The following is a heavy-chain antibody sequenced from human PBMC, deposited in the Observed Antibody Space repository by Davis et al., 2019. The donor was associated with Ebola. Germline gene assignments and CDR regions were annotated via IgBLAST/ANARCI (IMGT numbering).Heavy chain of an antibody. J-gene: IGHJ6*02. CDR2: ISYDGSNK. CDR1: GFPFVSYA. CDR3: TRHRAMVRYYGMDV. V-gene: IGHV3-30-3*01. Sequence: GKSLKISCAASGFPFVSYAMHWVRRAPGKGLEWVAVISYDGSNKYYADSVKGRFTISRDNSKNTLYLQMNSLRAEDTAVYYCTRHRAMVRYYGMDVWGQGTTVTVSS. D-gene: IGHD4/OR15-4a*01.